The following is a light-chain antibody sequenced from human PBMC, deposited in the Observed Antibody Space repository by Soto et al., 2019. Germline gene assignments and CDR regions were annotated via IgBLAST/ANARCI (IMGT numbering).Light chain of an antibody. J-gene: IGKJ2*01. CDR2: GAS. CDR1: QNIHNH. Sequence: MSQSPATLSVSPGERVTLSCRASQNIHNHMSWFLQKPGQTPRLLIYGASRRATGLPDRFSGSGSGTDFTLTISRLEPEDFAVYYCQQYGSSNTFGQGTKLEIK. V-gene: IGKV3-20*01. CDR3: QQYGSSNT.